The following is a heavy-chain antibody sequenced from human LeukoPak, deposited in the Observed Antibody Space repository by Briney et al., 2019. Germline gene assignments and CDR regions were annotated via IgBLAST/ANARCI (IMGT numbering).Heavy chain of an antibody. CDR2: VNYSGST. J-gene: IGHJ5*02. CDR3: VRDRCGGDCYPNWFDP. V-gene: IGHV4-34*01. Sequence: PSETLSLTCAVYGVSFSGYHWTRIRQSPGKGLEWIGDVNYSGSTNYNPPLKSRVTMSVDTSKNQFSLKLTSVTAADSAVYYCVRDRCGGDCYPNWFDPWGQRTQVTVSS. CDR1: GVSFSGYH. D-gene: IGHD2-21*02.